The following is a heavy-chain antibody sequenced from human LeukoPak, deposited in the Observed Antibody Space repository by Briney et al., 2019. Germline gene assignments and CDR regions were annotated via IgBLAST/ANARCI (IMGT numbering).Heavy chain of an antibody. CDR1: GFTFSSYG. CDR2: ISYDGSNK. CDR3: AKTFGDYVRTLDY. V-gene: IGHV3-30*18. J-gene: IGHJ4*02. Sequence: GGSLRLSCAASGFTFSSYGMHWVRQAPGKGLEWVAVISYDGSNKYYADSVKGRFTISRDNSKNTLYLQMNSLRAEDTAVYYCAKTFGDYVRTLDYWGQGTLVTVSS. D-gene: IGHD4-17*01.